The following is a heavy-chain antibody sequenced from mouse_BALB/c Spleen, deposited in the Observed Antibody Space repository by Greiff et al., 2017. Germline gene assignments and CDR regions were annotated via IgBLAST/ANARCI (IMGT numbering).Heavy chain of an antibody. V-gene: IGHV5-6*01. CDR3: ARPYDYYAMDY. J-gene: IGHJ4*01. D-gene: IGHD6-5*01. CDR2: ISSGGSYT. Sequence: EVQVVESGGDLVKPGGSLKLSCAASGFTFSSYGMSWVRQTPDKRLEWVATISSGGSYTYYPDSVKGRFTISRDNAKNTLYLQMSSLKSEDTAMYYCARPYDYYAMDYWGQGTSVTVSS. CDR1: GFTFSSYG.